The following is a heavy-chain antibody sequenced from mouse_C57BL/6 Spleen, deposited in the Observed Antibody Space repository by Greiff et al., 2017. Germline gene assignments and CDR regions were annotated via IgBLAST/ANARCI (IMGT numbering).Heavy chain of an antibody. CDR2: LWSGGST. J-gene: IGHJ4*01. V-gene: IGHV2-4*01. Sequence: QVQLKQSGPGLVQPSQSLSITCTVSGFSLTSYGVHWVRQPPGKGLEWLGVLWSGGSTDYNAAFISRLSISKDNTKSQVFFKMNNLQADDTAIYYCAKEDYVGPIYWGQGTSVTVSS. CDR3: AKEDYVGPIY. CDR1: GFSLTSYG. D-gene: IGHD2-4*01.